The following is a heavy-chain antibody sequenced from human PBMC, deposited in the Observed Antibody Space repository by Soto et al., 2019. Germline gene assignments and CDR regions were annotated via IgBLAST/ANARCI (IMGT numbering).Heavy chain of an antibody. Sequence: PGGSLRLSCAASGFTFSSFWMRWVRQAPGKGLVWVSRINSDGSSTSYADSVEGRFTISRDNAKNTLYLQMNSLRAEDTAVYYCARYKGGYSYGYYYYYGMDVWGQGTTVTVSS. J-gene: IGHJ6*02. CDR2: INSDGSST. CDR3: ARYKGGYSYGYYYYYGMDV. CDR1: GFTFSSFW. V-gene: IGHV3-74*01. D-gene: IGHD5-18*01.